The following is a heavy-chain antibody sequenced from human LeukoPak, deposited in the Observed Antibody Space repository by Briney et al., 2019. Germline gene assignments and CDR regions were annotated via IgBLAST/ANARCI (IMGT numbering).Heavy chain of an antibody. CDR3: ARDGLGYSSSFFDY. CDR2: IYYSGRT. D-gene: IGHD6-6*01. V-gene: IGHV4-59*01. CDR1: GGSISSYY. J-gene: IGHJ4*02. Sequence: SETLSLTCTVSGGSISSYYWSWIRQPPGKGLEWIGYIYYSGRTNYNPSLKSRVTISVDTSKNQFSLKLSSVTAADTAVYYCARDGLGYSSSFFDYWGQGTLVTVSS.